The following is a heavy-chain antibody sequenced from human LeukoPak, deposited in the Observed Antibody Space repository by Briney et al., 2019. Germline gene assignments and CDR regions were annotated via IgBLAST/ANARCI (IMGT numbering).Heavy chain of an antibody. D-gene: IGHD3-10*01. CDR3: ARDDHGSGSPIDY. J-gene: IGHJ4*02. V-gene: IGHV4-4*02. CDR2: IYHSGST. CDR1: GGSISSSNW. Sequence: PSETPSLTCAVSGGSISSSNWWSWVRQPPGKGLEWIGEIYHSGSTNYNPSLKSRVTISIDKSKNQFSLKLSSVTAADTAVYYCARDDHGSGSPIDYWGQGTLVTVSS.